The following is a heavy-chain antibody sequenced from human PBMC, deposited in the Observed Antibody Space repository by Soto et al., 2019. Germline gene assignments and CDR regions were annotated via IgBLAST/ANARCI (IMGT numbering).Heavy chain of an antibody. CDR1: GYTFINYY. CDR2: INPRDGST. J-gene: IGHJ5*02. Sequence: QVQLVQSGTEVKKPGASVKVSCKASGYTFINYYMHWVRQAPGQGLEWLGIINPRDGSTSYIQKIQGRVTMTRDTSTSTVYMELGSLRSDDTALYFCARAISCGRAGCYMGELDAWGQGSLVTVSS. V-gene: IGHV1-46*01. D-gene: IGHD2-2*02. CDR3: ARAISCGRAGCYMGELDA.